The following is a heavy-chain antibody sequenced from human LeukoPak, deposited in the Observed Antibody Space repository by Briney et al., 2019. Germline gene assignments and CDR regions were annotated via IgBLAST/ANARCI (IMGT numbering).Heavy chain of an antibody. CDR3: AKDVAATISSGGYYFDL. J-gene: IGHJ4*02. V-gene: IGHV3-48*01. Sequence: LPGGSLRLSCAASAFTFSSYSMNWVRQAPGRGLEWVAYISSSGSSLYYTDSVKGRFTISRDSSNKRLYLQMNSLRAEDTAIYYCAKDVAATISSGGYYFDLWGQGTLVTVSS. CDR1: AFTFSSYS. CDR2: ISSSGSSL. D-gene: IGHD5-12*01.